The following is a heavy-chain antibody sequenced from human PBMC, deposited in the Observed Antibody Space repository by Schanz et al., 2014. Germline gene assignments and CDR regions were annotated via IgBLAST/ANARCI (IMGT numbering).Heavy chain of an antibody. Sequence: QVQLQESGPRLVKPSQTLSLTCTVSGGSIDVSGYYWSWIRQQPGKALEWIGYIYHSGTTYFKPSLQSRLAMSVDTAKTQFSLSLSSATAADTAVYYCAIAVGGNSALEWFDPWGQGTLVTVSS. CDR1: GGSIDVSGYY. J-gene: IGHJ5*02. CDR2: IYHSGTT. D-gene: IGHD2-21*01. CDR3: AIAVGGNSALEWFDP. V-gene: IGHV4-31*03.